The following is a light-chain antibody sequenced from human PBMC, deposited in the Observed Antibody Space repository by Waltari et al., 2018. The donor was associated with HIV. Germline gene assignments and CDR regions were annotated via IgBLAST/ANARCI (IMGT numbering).Light chain of an antibody. Sequence: SYVLAQPPSVSVAPGKTARIACGGNNIGTKSVHWYQQRPGQAPVLVIYYDSDRPSGIPGRISGFSSGNPATLTSRRVHAGDEADYYRQVGDSNTDHVLFDGGTKLTVL. CDR1: NIGTKS. CDR2: YDS. V-gene: IGLV3-21*04. CDR3: QVGDSNTDHVL. J-gene: IGLJ2*01.